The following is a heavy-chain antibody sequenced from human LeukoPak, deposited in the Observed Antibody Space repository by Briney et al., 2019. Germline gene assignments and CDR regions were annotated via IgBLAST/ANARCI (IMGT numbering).Heavy chain of an antibody. D-gene: IGHD1-26*01. V-gene: IGHV3-48*03. CDR2: ISSSGSNI. J-gene: IGHJ4*02. CDR1: GFTFSSYE. Sequence: PGGSLRLSCAASGFTFSSYEMNWVRQAPGKGLEWVSYISSSGSNIYYADSVKGRFTISRDHAKNSLYLQMNSLRAEDTAVYYCAREYSGSYLFDYWGQGTLVTVSS. CDR3: AREYSGSYLFDY.